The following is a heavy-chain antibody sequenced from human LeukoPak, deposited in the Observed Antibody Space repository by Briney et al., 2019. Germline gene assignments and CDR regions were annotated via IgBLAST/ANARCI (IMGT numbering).Heavy chain of an antibody. CDR1: GFTFRTYS. V-gene: IGHV3-21*01. J-gene: IGHJ4*02. D-gene: IGHD1-26*01. Sequence: GGSLRLSCAASGFTFRTYSMNWVRQTPEKGLGWVSSISSSSSYIYYADSVKGRFTISRDNAKNSLYLQMDSLRAEDTAVYYCARDAGSGSFSTTIDYWGQGALVTVSS. CDR3: ARDAGSGSFSTTIDY. CDR2: ISSSSSYI.